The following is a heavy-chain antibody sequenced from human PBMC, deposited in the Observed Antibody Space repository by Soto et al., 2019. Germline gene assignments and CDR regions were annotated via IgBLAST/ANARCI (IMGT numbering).Heavy chain of an antibody. J-gene: IGHJ3*02. CDR2: IIPIFGTA. CDR1: GGTFSSYA. CDR3: ARDSGGSTGNAFDI. D-gene: IGHD3-16*01. Sequence: SVKVSCEASGGTFSSYAISWVRQAPGQGLEWMGGIIPIFGTANYAQKFQGRVTITADESTSTAYMELSSLRSEDTAVYYCARDSGGSTGNAFDIWGQGTMVTVSS. V-gene: IGHV1-69*13.